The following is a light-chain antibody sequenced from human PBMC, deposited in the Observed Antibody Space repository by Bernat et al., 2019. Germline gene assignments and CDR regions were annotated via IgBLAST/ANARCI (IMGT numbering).Light chain of an antibody. J-gene: IGLJ1*01. Sequence: NFMLTQPHSVSESPGKTVTISCTRSSGSIASNYVQWYQQRPGSSPTTVIYEDNQRPSGVPDRFSGSIDSSSNSASLTISGLKTEDEADYYCQSYDSSNALYVLGTGTKVTVL. V-gene: IGLV6-57*01. CDR2: EDN. CDR3: QSYDSSNALYV. CDR1: SGSIASNY.